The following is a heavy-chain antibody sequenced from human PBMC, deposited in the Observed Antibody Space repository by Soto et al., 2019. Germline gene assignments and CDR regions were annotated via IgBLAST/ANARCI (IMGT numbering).Heavy chain of an antibody. Sequence: GSLRLSCAASGFTVSRFELHWVRQAPGKGLEWISYISSSGSTAYYASSVEGRFTVSRDNANNSVYLQMDSLRAEDTALYYCTRAAWFPYLSFYWGQGALVTVSS. V-gene: IGHV3-48*03. CDR2: ISSSGSTA. CDR1: GFTVSRFE. J-gene: IGHJ4*02. D-gene: IGHD3-10*01. CDR3: TRAAWFPYLSFY.